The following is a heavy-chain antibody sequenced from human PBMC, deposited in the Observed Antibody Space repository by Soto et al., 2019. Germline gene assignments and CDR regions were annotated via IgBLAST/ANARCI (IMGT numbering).Heavy chain of an antibody. V-gene: IGHV3-74*01. D-gene: IGHD3-22*01. CDR3: AIRASYYDSSGYFDY. CDR1: GFTSSSYW. CDR2: INSDGSST. J-gene: IGHJ4*02. Sequence: EVQLVESGGGLVQPGGSLRLSCAASGFTSSSYWMHWVRQAPGKGLVWVSRINSDGSSTSYADSVKGRFTISRDNAKNTLYLQMNSLRAEDTAVYYCAIRASYYDSSGYFDYWGQGTLVTVSS.